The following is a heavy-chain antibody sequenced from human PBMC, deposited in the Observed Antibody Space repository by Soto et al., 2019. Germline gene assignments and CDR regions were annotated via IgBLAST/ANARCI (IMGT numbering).Heavy chain of an antibody. Sequence: ETLSLTCAVSGYSISSSKWWGWIRQPPGKGLEWIGYIYYSGSTYYNPSLKSRVTMSVDTSKNQFSLKLSSVTAVDTAVYYCARTGDCSSTSCYAFYYYGMDVWGQGTTVTVSS. V-gene: IGHV4-28*01. CDR3: ARTGDCSSTSCYAFYYYGMDV. D-gene: IGHD2-2*01. J-gene: IGHJ6*02. CDR1: GYSISSSKW. CDR2: IYYSGST.